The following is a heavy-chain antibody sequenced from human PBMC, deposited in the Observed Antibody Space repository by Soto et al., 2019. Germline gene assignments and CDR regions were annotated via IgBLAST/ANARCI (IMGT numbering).Heavy chain of an antibody. J-gene: IGHJ4*02. CDR3: TKETNAYEINF. Sequence: QVQQMESGGGVVQPGGSLGLSCAASGFIFSGYAMHWIRQAPGKGLEWVAVISYDGNTQYYADSVKGRFTVSRDNSNNILYVEMNNLRDEDTAMYYCTKETNAYEINFWGQGTLVTVSP. CDR1: GFIFSGYA. V-gene: IGHV3-30-3*01. CDR2: ISYDGNTQ. D-gene: IGHD3-9*01.